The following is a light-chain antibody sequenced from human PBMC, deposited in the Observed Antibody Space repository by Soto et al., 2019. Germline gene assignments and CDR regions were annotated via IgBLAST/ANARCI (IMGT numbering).Light chain of an antibody. CDR1: QSISSY. J-gene: IGKJ1*01. V-gene: IGKV1-5*03. Sequence: DIQMTQSPSSLSASVGDRVTITCRASQSISSYLNWYQQKPGKVPKLLIYTASSLESGDPSRFSGSGSGTDFTLTITSLQPDDSATYYCQQYKTYSWTFGQGTKVDIK. CDR2: TAS. CDR3: QQYKTYSWT.